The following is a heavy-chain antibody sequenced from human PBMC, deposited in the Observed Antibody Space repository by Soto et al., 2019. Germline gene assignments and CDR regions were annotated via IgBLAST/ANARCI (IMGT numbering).Heavy chain of an antibody. V-gene: IGHV3-74*01. D-gene: IGHD6-19*01. CDR3: VRGKRGGWYFCY. CDR1: GFTFSSYW. J-gene: IGHJ4*01. CDR2: LNSDGSSA. Sequence: EVQLVESGGGLVQPGGSLRLSCAASGFTFSSYWLHWVRQAPGKGLVWLSRLNSDGSSAYYADSVKGRFTISRDNAQNSVYLQMTSLGDEDTAVYCCVRGKRGGWYFCYWGHGTLVTVSS.